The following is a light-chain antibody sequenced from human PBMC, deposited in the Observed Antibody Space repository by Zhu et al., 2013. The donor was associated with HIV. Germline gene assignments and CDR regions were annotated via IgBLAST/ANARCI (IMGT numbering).Light chain of an antibody. V-gene: IGKV3-20*01. J-gene: IGKJ3*01. CDR1: QSIISN. Sequence: EIVMTQSPATLSVSPGETATLSCRASQSIISNLAWYHQKRGQAPRLLIYGASRRATGIPDRFSGSGSGTDFTLTLSRLEPEDFGVYYCHHYGTSPVFTFG. CDR2: GAS. CDR3: HHYGTSPVFT.